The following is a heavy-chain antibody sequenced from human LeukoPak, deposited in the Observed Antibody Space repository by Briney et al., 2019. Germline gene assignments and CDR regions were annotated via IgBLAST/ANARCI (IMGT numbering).Heavy chain of an antibody. CDR1: GFTFSSYW. Sequence: SGGSLRLSCAASGFTFSSYWMSWVRQAPGKGLEWVANIKQDGSEKYYVDSVKGRFTISRDNAKNSLYLQMNSLRAEDTAVYYCARLAYCGGDCYSGFDYWDQGTLVTVSS. CDR2: IKQDGSEK. V-gene: IGHV3-7*01. CDR3: ARLAYCGGDCYSGFDY. D-gene: IGHD2-21*02. J-gene: IGHJ4*02.